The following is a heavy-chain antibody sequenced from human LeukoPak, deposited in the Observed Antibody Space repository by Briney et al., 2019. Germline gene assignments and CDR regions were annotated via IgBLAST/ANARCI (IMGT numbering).Heavy chain of an antibody. J-gene: IGHJ4*02. D-gene: IGHD6-19*01. CDR1: SGSFSGSSFN. CDR2: IYYSVSA. V-gene: IGHV4-39*01. CDR3: ATPISGWHSFDY. Sequence: SETLSLTCIVSSGSFSGSSFNWGWVRQPQGMGLEWIGIIYYSVSAYYKPSLKSRFTISVHTSKNQFSLRLSSVTAADTAVYYCATPISGWHSFDYWGQGALVTVSS.